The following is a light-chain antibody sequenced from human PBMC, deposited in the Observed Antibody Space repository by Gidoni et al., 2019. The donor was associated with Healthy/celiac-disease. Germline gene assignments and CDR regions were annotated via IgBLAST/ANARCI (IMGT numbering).Light chain of an antibody. CDR3: QQYYSTPWT. CDR1: QSVLYSSNYKNY. V-gene: IGKV4-1*01. J-gene: IGKJ1*01. Sequence: DIVMTQSPDSLAVSLGVRATITCKSSQSVLYSSNYKNYLAWYQQKPGQPPNLLICWASPREAGVPDQFSGSGSGGDFTLTNSSLQAEDVAVYYCQQYYSTPWTFGQGTKVEIK. CDR2: WAS.